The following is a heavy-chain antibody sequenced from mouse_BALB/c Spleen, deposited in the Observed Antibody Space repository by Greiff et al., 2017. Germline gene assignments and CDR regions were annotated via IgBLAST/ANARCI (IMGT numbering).Heavy chain of an antibody. CDR1: GFNIKDTY. Sequence: VQLKQSGAELVKPGASVKLSCTASGFNIKDTYMHWVKQRPEQGLEWIGRIDPANGNTKYDPKFQGKATITADTSSNTAYLQLSSLTSEDTADYYCASYGNIDYWGQGTTLTVSS. CDR3: ASYGNIDY. J-gene: IGHJ2*01. D-gene: IGHD2-1*01. CDR2: IDPANGNT. V-gene: IGHV14-3*02.